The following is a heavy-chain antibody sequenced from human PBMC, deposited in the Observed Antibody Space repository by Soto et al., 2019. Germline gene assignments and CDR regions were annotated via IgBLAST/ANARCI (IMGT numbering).Heavy chain of an antibody. CDR1: GGSISSGGYY. V-gene: IGHV4-31*03. CDR2: IYYSGST. CDR3: ARDKRITMVRGLIFQNAFDI. Sequence: SETLSLTCTVSGGSISSGGYYWGWLRQHPGKGLEWIGYIYYSGSTYYNPSLKSRVTISVDTSKSHFSLKLSSVTAADTAVYYCARDKRITMVRGLIFQNAFDIWGQGTMVTVSS. J-gene: IGHJ3*02. D-gene: IGHD3-10*01.